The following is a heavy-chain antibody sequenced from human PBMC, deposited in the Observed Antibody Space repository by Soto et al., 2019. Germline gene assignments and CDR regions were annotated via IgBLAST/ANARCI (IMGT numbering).Heavy chain of an antibody. CDR2: INPNSGGT. D-gene: IGHD3-22*01. Sequence: ASVKVSCKASGYTFTSYGISWVRQAPGQGLEWMGWINPNSGGTNYAQKFQGWVTMTRDTSISTAYMELSRLRSDDTAVYYCARGYYYDSSFDYWGQGTLVTVSS. J-gene: IGHJ4*02. CDR1: GYTFTSYG. CDR3: ARGYYYDSSFDY. V-gene: IGHV1-2*04.